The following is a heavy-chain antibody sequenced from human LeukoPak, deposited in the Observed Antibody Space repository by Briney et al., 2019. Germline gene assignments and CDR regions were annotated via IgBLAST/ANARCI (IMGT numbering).Heavy chain of an antibody. CDR3: ASLPYCTNGVCSTNYFDY. Sequence: KTSETLSLTCTVSGGSISSYYWSWIRQPPGKGLEWIGYIYYSGTTNYNPSLKSRVTISVDTSKNQFSLKLSSVTAADTAVYYCASLPYCTNGVCSTNYFDYWGQGTLVTVSS. CDR2: IYYSGTT. D-gene: IGHD2-8*01. CDR1: GGSISSYY. J-gene: IGHJ4*02. V-gene: IGHV4-59*12.